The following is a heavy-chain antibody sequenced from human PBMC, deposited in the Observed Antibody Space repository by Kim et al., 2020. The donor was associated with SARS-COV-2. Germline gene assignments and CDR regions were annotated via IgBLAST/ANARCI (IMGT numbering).Heavy chain of an antibody. V-gene: IGHV4-4*02. CDR2: IYHSGST. CDR3: ARRGLSVVVIASWFDP. Sequence: SETLSLTCAVSGGSISSSNWWSWVRQPPGKGLEWIGEIYHSGSTNYNPSLKSRVTISVDKSKNQFSLKLSSVTAADTAVYYCARRGLSVVVIASWFDPWGQGTLVTVSS. D-gene: IGHD2-21*01. J-gene: IGHJ5*02. CDR1: GGSISSSNW.